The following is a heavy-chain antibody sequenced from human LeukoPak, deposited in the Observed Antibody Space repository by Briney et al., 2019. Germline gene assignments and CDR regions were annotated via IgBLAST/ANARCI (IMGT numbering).Heavy chain of an antibody. V-gene: IGHV1-18*04. CDR2: ISPYNGNT. CDR3: ARHYDGSGSTLDY. J-gene: IGHJ4*02. CDR1: GYTFTSYG. Sequence: GASVKVSCTASGYTFTSYGVTWVRQAPGQRPELMGWISPYNGNTNYAQKFQGRVTMTTDTSTSTTYMELRSLRSDDTAVYYCARHYDGSGSTLDYWGQGTLVTVSS. D-gene: IGHD3-22*01.